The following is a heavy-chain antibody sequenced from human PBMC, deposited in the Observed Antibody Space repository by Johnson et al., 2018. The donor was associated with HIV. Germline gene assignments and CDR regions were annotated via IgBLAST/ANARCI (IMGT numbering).Heavy chain of an antibody. CDR1: GFTFSSYA. Sequence: QVQLVESGGGVVQPGRSLRLSCAASGFTFSSYAMHWVRQAPGKGLEWVAVISYDGSNKYYADYVKGRFTISRDNSKNTLYLQMNSLRAEDTAVYYCAVGLNTDAFDIWGQGTMVTVSS. CDR2: ISYDGSNK. CDR3: AVGLNTDAFDI. J-gene: IGHJ3*02. D-gene: IGHD3/OR15-3a*01. V-gene: IGHV3-30-3*01.